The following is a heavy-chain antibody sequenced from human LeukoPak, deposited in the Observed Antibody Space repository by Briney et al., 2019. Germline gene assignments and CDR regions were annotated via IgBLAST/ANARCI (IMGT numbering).Heavy chain of an antibody. Sequence: PGESLRLSCAGSGFTFTDSAINWVRQAPGKGLEWVSSINNIATHSYYAASVKGRFTISRDNSKNTLYLQMNSLRAEDTAVYYCARSTKYYYDSSVYFDYWGQGTLVTVSS. CDR2: INNIATHS. D-gene: IGHD3-22*01. V-gene: IGHV3-21*04. J-gene: IGHJ4*02. CDR3: ARSTKYYYDSSVYFDY. CDR1: GFTFTDSA.